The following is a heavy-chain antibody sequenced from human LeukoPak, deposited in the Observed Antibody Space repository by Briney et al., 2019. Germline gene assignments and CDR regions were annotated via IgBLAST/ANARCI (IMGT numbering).Heavy chain of an antibody. D-gene: IGHD3-10*01. V-gene: IGHV1-24*01. CDR1: LHSLTQLF. J-gene: IGHJ6*04. Sequence: ASVKVSCKGSLHSLTQLFMHSVRHAPGKEGEWVGGCYPESGETDYAQKFQGRFTMTESAPTDTVYMELSSLTLEDTAVYYCASLLCCGDVIEHVGMDLWGKGTVVIVS. CDR2: CYPESGET. CDR3: ASLLCCGDVIEHVGMDL.